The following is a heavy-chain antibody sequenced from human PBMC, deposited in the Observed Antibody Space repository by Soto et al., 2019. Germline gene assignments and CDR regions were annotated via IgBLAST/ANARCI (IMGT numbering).Heavy chain of an antibody. V-gene: IGHV3-43D*04. D-gene: IGHD6-13*01. CDR3: AKEPIAAAGNNWFDP. J-gene: IGHJ5*02. CDR1: GFTFDDYA. Sequence: PGGSLRLSCAASGFTFDDYAMHWVRQAPGKGLEWVSLISWDGGSTYYAESVKGRFTISRDNSKNSPYLQMNSLRAEDTAVYYCAKEPIAAAGNNWFDPWGQGT. CDR2: ISWDGGST.